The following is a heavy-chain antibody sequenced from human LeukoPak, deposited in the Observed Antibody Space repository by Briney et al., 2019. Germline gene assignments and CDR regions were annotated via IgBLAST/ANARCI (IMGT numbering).Heavy chain of an antibody. CDR1: EPTFSNYW. Sequence: PEGSLRLSCVASEPTFSNYWMHWVRQTPGKGLVWVSRINRDARTSYYAGSVKGRFTISRDNAKNTLYLQMNSLRAEDTAMYYCARGSHNWNDDQPSDVWGQGTMVTVSS. CDR2: INRDARTS. V-gene: IGHV3-74*01. CDR3: ARGSHNWNDDQPSDV. D-gene: IGHD1-1*01. J-gene: IGHJ3*01.